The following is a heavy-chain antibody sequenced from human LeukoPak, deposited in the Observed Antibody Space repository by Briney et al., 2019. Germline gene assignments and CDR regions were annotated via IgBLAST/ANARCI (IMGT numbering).Heavy chain of an antibody. CDR3: ARDYCSGGSCYFHVFDV. V-gene: IGHV4-39*07. Sequence: SETLSLTCTVSGGSISSSSYYWGWIRQPPGKGLEWIGSIYYSGSTYYNPSLKSRVTISVDTSKNQFSLKLSSVTAADTAVYYCARDYCSGGSCYFHVFDVWGQGTTVTVSS. CDR1: GGSISSSSYY. CDR2: IYYSGST. D-gene: IGHD2-15*01. J-gene: IGHJ3*01.